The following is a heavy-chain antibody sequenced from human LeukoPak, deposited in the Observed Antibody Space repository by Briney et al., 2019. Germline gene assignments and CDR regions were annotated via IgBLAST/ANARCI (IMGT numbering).Heavy chain of an antibody. D-gene: IGHD2-15*01. J-gene: IGHJ5*02. Sequence: GGSLRLSCAASGFTFNNYAMTWVRQAPGKGLEWVPTIIGSGGSTDYADSVKGRFTISRDNSKDTLFLQMDSLRVEDTAVYYCATFCSGGDCYSFAPWGQGTLVTVSS. CDR1: GFTFNNYA. CDR2: IIGSGGST. CDR3: ATFCSGGDCYSFAP. V-gene: IGHV3-23*01.